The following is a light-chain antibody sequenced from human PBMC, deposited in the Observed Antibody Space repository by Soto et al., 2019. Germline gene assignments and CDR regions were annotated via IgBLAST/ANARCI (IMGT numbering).Light chain of an antibody. J-gene: IGLJ1*01. CDR2: VVS. Sequence: QSVLTQPASVSGSPGQSIAISCTGTSSDVGGYNYVSWHQQHPGKAPKVLISVVSNRPSGVSNRFSGSKSGNTASLTISGLQAEDGADYYCSSYRSGGTFVFGSGTKATVL. V-gene: IGLV2-14*01. CDR1: SSDVGGYNY. CDR3: SSYRSGGTFV.